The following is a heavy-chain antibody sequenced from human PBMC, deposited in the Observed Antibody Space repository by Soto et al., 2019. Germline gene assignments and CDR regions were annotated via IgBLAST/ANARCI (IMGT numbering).Heavy chain of an antibody. V-gene: IGHV4-59*01. CDR2: VYYAGAT. CDR3: ARVTGDWGTYHYYYVMDV. J-gene: IGHJ6*01. CDR1: GASLNSSY. D-gene: IGHD3-16*01. Sequence: SESLSLTCTVCGASLNSSYWGWISQPPGKGPEWIGYVYYAGATNYNPSLESRVTISSGASRNQFSLNLRPVTAADTAVYYCARVTGDWGTYHYYYVMDVWAQGTTVTVSS.